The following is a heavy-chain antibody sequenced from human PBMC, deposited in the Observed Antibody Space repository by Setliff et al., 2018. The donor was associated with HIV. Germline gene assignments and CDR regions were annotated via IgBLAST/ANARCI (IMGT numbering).Heavy chain of an antibody. D-gene: IGHD3-22*01. J-gene: IGHJ3*02. Sequence: SETLSLTCTVSGDSIGSYYWTWLRQFPGKGLEWIGFIFYTGSSYYNPSLKSRVTISVDTSKNQFSLKLSSVTAADTAVYYCARHSITLVVGVPERDDAFDIWGHGTMVTVSS. V-gene: IGHV4-59*08. CDR3: ARHSITLVVGVPERDDAFDI. CDR1: GDSIGSYY. CDR2: IFYTGSS.